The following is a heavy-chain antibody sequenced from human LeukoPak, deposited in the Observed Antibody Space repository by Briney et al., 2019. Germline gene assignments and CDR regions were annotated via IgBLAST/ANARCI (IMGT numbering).Heavy chain of an antibody. CDR2: IYFTGST. Sequence: PSETLSLTCTVSGGSISSYYWSWIRQPPGKGLEWIGYIYFTGSTNYNPSLKSRVTISLDTSKNQFSLKLHSVTAADTAVYYCARDGAAYRYWGQGTLVTVSS. D-gene: IGHD1-26*01. V-gene: IGHV4-59*01. CDR1: GGSISSYY. J-gene: IGHJ4*02. CDR3: ARDGAAYRY.